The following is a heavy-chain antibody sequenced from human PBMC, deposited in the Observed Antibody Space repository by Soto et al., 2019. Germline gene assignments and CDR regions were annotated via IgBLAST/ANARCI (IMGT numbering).Heavy chain of an antibody. D-gene: IGHD6-19*01. J-gene: IGHJ4*02. CDR1: GGSISSGDYY. V-gene: IGHV4-30-4*01. CDR2: IYFSGST. CDR3: AKLAVAGHYSN. Sequence: SETLSLTCTVSGGSISSGDYYWSWIRQPPGKGLDWIGYIYFSGSTYYNPSLKSRVTISVDTSKNQFSLKLSSVTAADTAVYYCAKLAVAGHYSNWGQGTLVTVSS.